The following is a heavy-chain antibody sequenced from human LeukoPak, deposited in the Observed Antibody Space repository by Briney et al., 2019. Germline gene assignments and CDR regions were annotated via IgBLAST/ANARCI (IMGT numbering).Heavy chain of an antibody. CDR1: GGSISSYY. Sequence: SETLSLTCTVSGGSISSYYWSWIRQPAGKGLEWIGRIYTSGSTNYNPSLKSRVTISVDTSKNQFSLKLSSVTAADTAVYYCASTPSAWGQDAFDIWGQGTMVTVSS. J-gene: IGHJ3*02. CDR3: ASTPSAWGQDAFDI. D-gene: IGHD1-26*01. CDR2: IYTSGST. V-gene: IGHV4-4*07.